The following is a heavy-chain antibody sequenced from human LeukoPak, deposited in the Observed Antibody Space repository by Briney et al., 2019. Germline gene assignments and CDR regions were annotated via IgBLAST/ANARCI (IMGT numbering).Heavy chain of an antibody. CDR1: GFTFSSYW. CDR3: ARGRGDPFDI. J-gene: IGHJ3*02. D-gene: IGHD3-10*01. CDR2: IRQDGSDI. Sequence: GGSLRLSCAASGFTFSSYWMSWVRQAPGKGLEWVANIRQDGSDIYYADSVKGRFTISRDNAENSLYLQMNSLRAEDTAVYYCARGRGDPFDIWGQGTMVTVSS. V-gene: IGHV3-7*01.